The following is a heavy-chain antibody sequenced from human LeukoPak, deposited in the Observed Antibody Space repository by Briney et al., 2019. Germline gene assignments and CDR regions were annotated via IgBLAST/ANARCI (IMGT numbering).Heavy chain of an antibody. CDR2: INPNSGGT. V-gene: IGHV1-2*06. J-gene: IGHJ3*02. CDR3: ARESPEDAFDI. CDR1: GYTFTGYY. Sequence: ASVKVSCKTSGYTFTGYYIHWVRHAPGQGLEWMGRINPNSGGTNYAQKFQDRVTMTRDTSMSTAYMELSRLRSDDTAVYYCARESPEDAFDIWGQGTTVTVSS.